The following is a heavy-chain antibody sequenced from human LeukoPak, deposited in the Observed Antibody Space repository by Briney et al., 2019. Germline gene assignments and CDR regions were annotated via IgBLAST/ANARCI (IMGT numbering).Heavy chain of an antibody. D-gene: IGHD1-26*01. CDR3: AREGEWELFKY. CDR2: INPSSGGT. J-gene: IGHJ4*02. CDR1: GYTFTGYY. V-gene: IGHV1-2*02. Sequence: GASVKVSCKASGYTFTGYYMHWVRQAPGQGLEWMGWINPSSGGTNYARKFQGRVTMTRDTSISTAYMELSRLRSDDTAVYYCAREGEWELFKYWGQGTLVTVSS.